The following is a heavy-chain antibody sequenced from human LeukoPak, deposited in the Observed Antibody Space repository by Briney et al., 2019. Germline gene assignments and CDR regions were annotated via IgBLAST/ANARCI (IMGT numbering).Heavy chain of an antibody. CDR2: ISGSGDST. CDR1: GFTFNSYA. CDR3: IGGYSSAWYNWFDP. D-gene: IGHD6-19*01. J-gene: IGHJ5*02. Sequence: GGSLRLSCAPSGFTFNSYAMSWVRQAPGKGLEWVSTISGSGDSTYYADSVKGRFTISRDNSKNTLYLQMNSLRGDDTAVYYCIGGYSSAWYNWFDPWGQGTLVTVSS. V-gene: IGHV3-23*01.